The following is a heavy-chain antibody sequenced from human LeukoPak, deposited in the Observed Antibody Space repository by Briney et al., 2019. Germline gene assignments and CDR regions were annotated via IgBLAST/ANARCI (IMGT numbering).Heavy chain of an antibody. CDR3: ARSPWIQLWLGAFDI. V-gene: IGHV4-38-2*01. CDR1: GYSLSSGYY. D-gene: IGHD5-18*01. Sequence: SETLSLTCAVSGYSLSSGYYWGWIRQPPGKGLEWVGSIYHSGSTYYDPSLKSRVTISVDTSKNQFSLKLSSVTAADTAVYYCARSPWIQLWLGAFDIWRQGTMVTVSS. CDR2: IYHSGST. J-gene: IGHJ3*02.